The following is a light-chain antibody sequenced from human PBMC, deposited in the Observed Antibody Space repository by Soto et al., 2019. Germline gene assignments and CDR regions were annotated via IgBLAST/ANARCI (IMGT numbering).Light chain of an antibody. Sequence: EVVLTQSPGTVSLSPGERATLSCRASQSVTSNYLAWYQQKPGQAPRLLIYAASNRATGIPDRFSGSGSGTDFTLSIRRLEPEDFAVYYCQHYGRSVTWTFGQGTKVEIK. CDR1: QSVTSNY. CDR3: QHYGRSVTWT. J-gene: IGKJ1*01. V-gene: IGKV3-20*01. CDR2: AAS.